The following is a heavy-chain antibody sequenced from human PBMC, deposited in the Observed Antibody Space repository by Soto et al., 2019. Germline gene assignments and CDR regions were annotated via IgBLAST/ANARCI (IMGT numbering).Heavy chain of an antibody. CDR1: GGTFSPSA. CDR3: ARDKDRQQLGGNYYYIFDV. CDR2: IMPVFATP. J-gene: IGHJ6*02. D-gene: IGHD3-3*02. Sequence: QFQLMQSGAEVKKPGSSVKVSCKASGGTFSPSAISWVRQPPGEGLERVGGIMPVFATPDYAQKFQGRVTISADETTTTAYLELTSLTTDDTAVYYCARDKDRQQLGGNYYYIFDVWGQGTAITVSS. V-gene: IGHV1-69*12.